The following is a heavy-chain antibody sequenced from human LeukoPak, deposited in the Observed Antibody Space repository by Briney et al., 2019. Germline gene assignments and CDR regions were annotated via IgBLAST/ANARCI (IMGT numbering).Heavy chain of an antibody. V-gene: IGHV4-59*01. Sequence: SETLSLTCTVSGGSISSYYWSWIRQPPGKGLEWIGYIYYSGSTNYNPSLKSRVTISVDTSKNQFSLKLSSVTAADTAVYYCARGGGSYFYYFDYWGQGTLVTVSS. CDR1: GGSISSYY. CDR2: IYYSGST. J-gene: IGHJ4*02. CDR3: ARGGGSYFYYFDY. D-gene: IGHD1-26*01.